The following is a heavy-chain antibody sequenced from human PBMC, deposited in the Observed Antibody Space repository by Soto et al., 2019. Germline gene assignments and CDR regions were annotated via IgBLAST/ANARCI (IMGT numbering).Heavy chain of an antibody. J-gene: IGHJ6*03. V-gene: IGHV3-7*01. Sequence: EVQLVESGGDLVQPGGSLRLSCAASGFTFSSYWMCWVRQAPGKGLEWVANIKQDGSQRYYVDSVKGRFTISRDNAKNSLYLQMNSLRAEDTAVYYCARVQQHLQGDYYYYMDVWGKGTTVTVSS. CDR1: GFTFSSYW. CDR2: IKQDGSQR. D-gene: IGHD6-13*01. CDR3: ARVQQHLQGDYYYYMDV.